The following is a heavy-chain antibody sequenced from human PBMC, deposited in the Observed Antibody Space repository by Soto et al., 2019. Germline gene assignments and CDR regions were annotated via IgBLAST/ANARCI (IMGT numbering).Heavy chain of an antibody. D-gene: IGHD3-10*01. CDR3: AKDPSTMVRGVIGGLFDY. CDR1: GFTFSSYA. J-gene: IGHJ4*02. V-gene: IGHV3-23*01. Sequence: GGSLRLSCAASGFTFSSYAMSWVRQAPGKGLEWVSAISGSGGSTYYADSVKGRFTISRDNSKNTLYLQMNSLRAEDTAVYYCAKDPSTMVRGVIGGLFDYWGQGTLVTVSS. CDR2: ISGSGGST.